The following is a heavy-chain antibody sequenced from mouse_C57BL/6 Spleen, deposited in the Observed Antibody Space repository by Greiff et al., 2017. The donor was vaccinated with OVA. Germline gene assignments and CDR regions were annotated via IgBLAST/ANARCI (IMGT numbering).Heavy chain of an antibody. J-gene: IGHJ3*01. Sequence: QVQLQQPGAELVKPGASVKLSCKASGYTFTSYWMHWVKQRPGRGLEWIGRIDPNSGGTKYNEKLTSKATLTVDKPSSTAYMQLSSLTSEDSAVYYCARTVKRYYGSSLWFAYWGQGTLVTVSA. CDR2: IDPNSGGT. V-gene: IGHV1-72*01. D-gene: IGHD1-1*01. CDR1: GYTFTSYW. CDR3: ARTVKRYYGSSLWFAY.